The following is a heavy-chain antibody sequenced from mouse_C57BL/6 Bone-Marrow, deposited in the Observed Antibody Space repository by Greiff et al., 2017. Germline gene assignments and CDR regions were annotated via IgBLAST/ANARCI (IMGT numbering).Heavy chain of an antibody. V-gene: IGHV1-52*01. CDR2: IDPSDSET. D-gene: IGHD1-1*01. J-gene: IGHJ1*03. CDR1: GYTFTSYW. CDR3: ARRPTTVVPHWYFDV. Sequence: QVQLQQPGAELVRPGSSVKLSCKASGYTFTSYWMHWVKQRPIQGLEWIGNIDPSDSETHYNQKFKDKATLTVDKSSSTAYMQLSSLTSEDSAFYYCARRPTTVVPHWYFDVWGTGTTVTVSS.